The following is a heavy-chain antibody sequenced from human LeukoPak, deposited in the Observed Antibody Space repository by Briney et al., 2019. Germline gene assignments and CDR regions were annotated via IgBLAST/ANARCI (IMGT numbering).Heavy chain of an antibody. J-gene: IGHJ4*02. Sequence: GGSLRLSCAASGFTFSSYEMNWVRQAPGKGLEWVSYISSSGSTIYYADSVKGRFTISRDNAKNLLYLQMNSLRAEDTAVYYCARDQQLWLLGYWGQGTLVTVSS. V-gene: IGHV3-48*03. D-gene: IGHD5-18*01. CDR1: GFTFSSYE. CDR3: ARDQQLWLLGY. CDR2: ISSSGSTI.